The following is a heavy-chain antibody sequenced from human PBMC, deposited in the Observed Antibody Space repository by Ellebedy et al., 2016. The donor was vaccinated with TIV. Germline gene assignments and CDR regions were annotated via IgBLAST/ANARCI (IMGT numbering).Heavy chain of an antibody. J-gene: IGHJ6*02. D-gene: IGHD2-2*01. Sequence: MPSETLSLTCAVYGGSFSGYYWSWIRQPPGKGLEWIGEINHSGSTNYNPSLKSRVTVSVDTSKNQFSLKLSSVTAADTAVYYCARGAYLVPATATYYYGMDVWGQGTTVTVSS. V-gene: IGHV4-34*01. CDR3: ARGAYLVPATATYYYGMDV. CDR1: GGSFSGYY. CDR2: INHSGST.